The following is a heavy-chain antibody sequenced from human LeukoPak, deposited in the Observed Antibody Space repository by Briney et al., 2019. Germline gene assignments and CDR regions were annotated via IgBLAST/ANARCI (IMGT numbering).Heavy chain of an antibody. CDR1: GGSFSGYY. D-gene: IGHD2-2*01. J-gene: IGHJ5*02. CDR2: INHSGST. CDR3: ASHGQRYCSSTSCEMGWFDP. Sequence: PSETLSLTCAVYGGSFSGYYWSWIRQPPGKGLEWIGEINHSGSTNYNPSLKSRVTISVDTSKNQFSLRLSSVTAADTAVYYCASHGQRYCSSTSCEMGWFDPWGQGTLVTVSS. V-gene: IGHV4-34*01.